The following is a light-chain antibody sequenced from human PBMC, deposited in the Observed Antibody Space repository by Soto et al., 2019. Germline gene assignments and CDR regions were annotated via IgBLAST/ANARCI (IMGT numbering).Light chain of an antibody. CDR3: SSYTSSSTWV. J-gene: IGLJ3*02. V-gene: IGLV2-18*02. CDR1: SSDVGSYNR. Sequence: QSALTQPPSVSGSPGQSVTISCTGTSSDVGSYNRVSWYQQPPGTAPKLMIYQFSNRPSGVPDRFSGSKSGNTASLTISGLQAEDEADYYCSSYTSSSTWVFGGGTKVTVL. CDR2: QFS.